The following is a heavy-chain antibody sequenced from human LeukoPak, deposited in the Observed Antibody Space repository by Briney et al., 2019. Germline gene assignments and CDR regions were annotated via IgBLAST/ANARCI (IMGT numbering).Heavy chain of an antibody. CDR1: GGTFSSYA. J-gene: IGHJ6*02. Sequence: SVKVSCTASGGTFSSYAISWVRQAPGQGLEWMGGIIPIFGTANYAQKFQGRVTITADESTSTAYMELSSLRSEDTAVYYCARDRDILTGYRDHYYYYGMDVWGQGTTVTVSS. V-gene: IGHV1-69*13. CDR3: ARDRDILTGYRDHYYYYGMDV. D-gene: IGHD3-9*01. CDR2: IIPIFGTA.